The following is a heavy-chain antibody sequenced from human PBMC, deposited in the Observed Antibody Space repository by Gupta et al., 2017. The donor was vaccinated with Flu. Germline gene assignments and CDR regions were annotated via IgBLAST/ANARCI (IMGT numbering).Heavy chain of an antibody. V-gene: IGHV3-23*01. D-gene: IGHD6-19*01. CDR2: MSDSGTST. CDR3: AKVGVVGAGQKLYHHYAMDA. Sequence: GLEWVSAMSDSGTSTYYADSVKGRFTISRDTSKMTLYLQMNSLRDEDTAVYYCAKVGVVGAGQKLYHHYAMDAWGQWTTVTVSS. J-gene: IGHJ6*02.